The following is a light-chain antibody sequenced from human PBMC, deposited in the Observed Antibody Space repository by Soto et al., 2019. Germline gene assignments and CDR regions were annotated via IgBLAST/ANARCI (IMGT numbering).Light chain of an antibody. Sequence: EIVLTQSPATLSVSPGERATLSCRASQSVSIKLAWYQQRPGQAPRLLIYDTSTRATGIPARFSGSGSGTEFTLSINSLQSEDFAVYYCQEYDNWPPEGTFGQGTKVDIK. J-gene: IGKJ1*01. CDR2: DTS. CDR1: QSVSIK. CDR3: QEYDNWPPEGT. V-gene: IGKV3-15*01.